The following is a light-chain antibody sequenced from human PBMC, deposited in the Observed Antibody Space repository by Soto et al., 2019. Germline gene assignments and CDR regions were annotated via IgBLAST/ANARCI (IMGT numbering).Light chain of an antibody. CDR2: GAS. CDR3: QQCGGSPWT. Sequence: EIVLTQSPGTLSLSPGERATLSCRASQSVSSGYLAWYQQKPGQAPRLLIYGASSRATGIPDRFSGSGSGTDFTLTISRLVPEDFAVYYCQQCGGSPWTFGQGTKVEIK. CDR1: QSVSSGY. J-gene: IGKJ1*01. V-gene: IGKV3-20*01.